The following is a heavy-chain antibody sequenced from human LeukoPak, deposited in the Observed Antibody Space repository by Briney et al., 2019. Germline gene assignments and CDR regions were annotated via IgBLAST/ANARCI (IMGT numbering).Heavy chain of an antibody. V-gene: IGHV1-46*01. D-gene: IGHD6-19*01. J-gene: IGHJ4*02. CDR3: ARAGWSDY. CDR1: GYTFTSYY. Sequence: ASVKVSCKASGYTFTSYYLHWVRQAPGQGLEWMGIINPSGGSTSYAQKFQGRVTMTRNTSISTAYMELSSLRSEDTAVYYCARAGWSDYWGQGTLVTVSS. CDR2: INPSGGST.